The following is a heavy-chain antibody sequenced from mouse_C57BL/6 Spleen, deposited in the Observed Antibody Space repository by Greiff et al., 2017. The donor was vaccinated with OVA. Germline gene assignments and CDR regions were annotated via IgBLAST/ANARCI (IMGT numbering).Heavy chain of an antibody. D-gene: IGHD2-3*01. J-gene: IGHJ4*01. Sequence: VQLKQSGPELVKPGASVKMSCKASGYTFTDYNMHWVKQSHGKSLEWIGYINPNNGGTSYNQKFKGKATLTVNKSSSTAYMELRSLTSEDSAVYYCARQWLLRGYAMDYWGQGTSVTVSS. CDR2: INPNNGGT. CDR3: ARQWLLRGYAMDY. V-gene: IGHV1-22*01. CDR1: GYTFTDYN.